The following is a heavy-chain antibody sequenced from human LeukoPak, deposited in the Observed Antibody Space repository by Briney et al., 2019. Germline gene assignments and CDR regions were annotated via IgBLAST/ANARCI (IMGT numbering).Heavy chain of an antibody. CDR2: ISAYNGNT. CDR1: GYTFTSYG. V-gene: IGHV1-18*01. J-gene: IGHJ4*02. D-gene: IGHD3-3*01. Sequence: ASVKVSCKASGYTFTSYGISWVRQAPGQGLEWMGWISAYNGNTNYAQKLQGRDTMTTDTSTSTAYMELRSLRSDDSAVYYCARESNHMLFWSGPRFSDYWGQGTLVTVSS. CDR3: ARESNHMLFWSGPRFSDY.